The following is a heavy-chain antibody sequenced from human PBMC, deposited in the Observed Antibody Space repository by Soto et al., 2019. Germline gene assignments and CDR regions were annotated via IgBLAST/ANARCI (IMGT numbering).Heavy chain of an antibody. CDR2: IWYDGSNK. J-gene: IGHJ4*02. D-gene: IGHD2-21*01. CDR3: AREGYGGESPFDF. CDR1: GFTFRSHG. V-gene: IGHV3-33*01. Sequence: QVQLVESGGGVVQPGRSLRLSCAASGFTFRSHGMNWVRQAPGKGLEWVAVIWYDGSNKYYADSAKGRFTISRDNSKNTLYLQMNSLRAEDTAVYYCAREGYGGESPFDFWGQGTLVTVSS.